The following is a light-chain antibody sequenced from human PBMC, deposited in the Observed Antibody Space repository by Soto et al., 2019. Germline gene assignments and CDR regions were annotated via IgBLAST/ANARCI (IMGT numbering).Light chain of an antibody. CDR3: QVWDRNNNHVL. J-gene: IGLJ3*02. CDR2: DDR. V-gene: IGLV3-21*02. CDR1: DIGSKS. Sequence: SYELTQPPSVSVAPGQTAMITCGGNDIGSKSVHWYQQRPGQAPVLVVYDDRDRPSGIPERFSGSNSGSTATLTISRVEAGDEAVYYCQVWDRNNNHVLFGGGTKLTVL.